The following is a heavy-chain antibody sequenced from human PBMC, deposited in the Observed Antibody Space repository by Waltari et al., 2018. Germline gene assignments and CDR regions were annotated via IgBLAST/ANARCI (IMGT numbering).Heavy chain of an antibody. Sequence: EVQLVESGGGWVQPGGSVRLSCVVSGLNWSRCWVSWVRQAPGKWLELVANIKRDGSEIYYVDSVKDRFTIFRDNAKNSLYLEMNSLRVEDTAVYYCATEAGTTSVNWFDPWGQGTLVTVSS. V-gene: IGHV3-7*01. CDR2: IKRDGSEI. J-gene: IGHJ5*02. D-gene: IGHD6-19*01. CDR1: GLNWSRCW. CDR3: ATEAGTTSVNWFDP.